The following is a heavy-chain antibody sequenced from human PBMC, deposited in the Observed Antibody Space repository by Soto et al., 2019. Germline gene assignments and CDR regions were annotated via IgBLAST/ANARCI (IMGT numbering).Heavy chain of an antibody. Sequence: QVQLVQSGAEVKKPGPSWRFSCKASEGTFSGYLTSWVRKPPGQGLEWMGRIIPILGIANYAQKFKGRVTITADKSTSTAYMELSSLRSEDTAVYYCARVDGYSSSGWFDPWGQGTLVTVSS. J-gene: IGHJ5*02. D-gene: IGHD6-6*01. V-gene: IGHV1-69*02. CDR3: ARVDGYSSSGWFDP. CDR1: EGTFSGYL. CDR2: IIPILGIA.